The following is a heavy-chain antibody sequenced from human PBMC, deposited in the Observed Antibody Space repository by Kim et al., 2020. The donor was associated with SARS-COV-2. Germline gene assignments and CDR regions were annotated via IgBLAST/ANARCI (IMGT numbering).Heavy chain of an antibody. CDR1: GGSISSSSYY. Sequence: SETLSLTCTVSGGSISSSSYYWGWIRQPPGKGLEWIGSIYYSGSTYYNPSLKSRVTISVDTSKNQFSLKLSSVTAADTAVYYCVGTGTTVTLRDYYGMDVWGQGTTVTVSS. CDR2: IYYSGST. CDR3: VGTGTTVTLRDYYGMDV. D-gene: IGHD4-4*01. J-gene: IGHJ6*02. V-gene: IGHV4-39*01.